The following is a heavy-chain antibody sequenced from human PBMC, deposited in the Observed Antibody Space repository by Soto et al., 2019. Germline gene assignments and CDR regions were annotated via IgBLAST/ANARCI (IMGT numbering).Heavy chain of an antibody. D-gene: IGHD6-19*01. CDR2: IYSGGST. J-gene: IGHJ4*02. V-gene: IGHV3-66*01. Sequence: GGSLRLSCAASGFTVSSNYMNWVRQAPGKGLEWVSVIYSGGSTYYADSVKGRFTISRDNSKNTLYLQMNSLRAEDTAVYYCARYRAVAGSAFDYWGQGTRVTVSS. CDR3: ARYRAVAGSAFDY. CDR1: GFTVSSNY.